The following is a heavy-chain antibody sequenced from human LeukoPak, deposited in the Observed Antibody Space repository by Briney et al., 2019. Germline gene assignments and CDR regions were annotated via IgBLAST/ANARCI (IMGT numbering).Heavy chain of an antibody. CDR3: AKSPVPCCRGSFCYAFDY. D-gene: IGHD2-15*01. V-gene: IGHV3-23*01. CDR2: ISGSDDGT. CDR1: GFTFSTYA. J-gene: IGHJ4*02. Sequence: PGGSLRLSCAASGFTFSTYAMSWVRQIPGKGLEWVSAISGSDDGTYYADSVKGRFTISRDNSRNTLYLQMNTLRAEDTAVYFCAKSPVPCCRGSFCYAFDYWGQGNLVTVSS.